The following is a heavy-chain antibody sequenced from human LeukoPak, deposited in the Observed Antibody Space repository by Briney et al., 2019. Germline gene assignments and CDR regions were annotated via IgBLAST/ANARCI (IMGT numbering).Heavy chain of an antibody. V-gene: IGHV3-11*01. CDR2: ISSSGSTI. J-gene: IGHJ4*02. CDR3: AKHYNFWSGYFTY. D-gene: IGHD3-3*01. Sequence: GGSLRLSCAASGFTFSDYYMSWIRQAPGKGLEWVSYISSSGSTIYYADSVKGRFTISRDNAKNSLYLQMNSLRAEDTAVYYCAKHYNFWSGYFTYWGQGTLVTVSS. CDR1: GFTFSDYY.